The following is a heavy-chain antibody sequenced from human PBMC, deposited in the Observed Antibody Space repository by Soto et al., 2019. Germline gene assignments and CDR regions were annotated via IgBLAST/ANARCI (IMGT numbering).Heavy chain of an antibody. CDR2: FIPIFGTG. Sequence: QVRLVQSGAEVNKPGSSVKVSCKASGDTFSSYSISWVRQAPGQGLEWMGGFIPIFGTGNYAQKFQGRVTITADKSTSTAYMELSSLRSEDTSVYYCARVGKVVRGVISYYYGMDVWGQGTTVTVSS. CDR3: ARVGKVVRGVISYYYGMDV. J-gene: IGHJ6*02. CDR1: GDTFSSYS. V-gene: IGHV1-69*06. D-gene: IGHD3-10*01.